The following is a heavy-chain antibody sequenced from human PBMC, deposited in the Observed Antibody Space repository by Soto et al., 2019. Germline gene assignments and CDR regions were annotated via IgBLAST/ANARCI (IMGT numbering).Heavy chain of an antibody. Sequence: PGGSLRLSCVGTGFTFRGSTMHWVRQASGKGLEWIGLISIKPNNYATVYAASVTGRFTLSRDDSKNTAYLQMNSLKTEDTAVYYCTRAYDNSNYYFDYWGLGTLVTVSS. V-gene: IGHV3-73*01. J-gene: IGHJ4*02. CDR3: TRAYDNSNYYFDY. CDR1: GFTFRGST. CDR2: ISIKPNNYAT. D-gene: IGHD3-22*01.